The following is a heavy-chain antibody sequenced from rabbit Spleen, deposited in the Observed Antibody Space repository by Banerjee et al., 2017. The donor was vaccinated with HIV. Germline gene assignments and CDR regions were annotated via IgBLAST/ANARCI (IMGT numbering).Heavy chain of an antibody. CDR1: GFSFSSGYY. CDR3: ATDYYKYSAYAMDL. Sequence: QEQLVESGGDLVQPEGSLTLTCTASGFSFSSGYYMCWVRQAPGKGLEWIGCIGIGGGTTYYASWAKGRFTISKTSSTTVTLQMTSLTAADTATYFCATDYYKYSAYAMDLWGPGTLVTVS. D-gene: IGHD4-1*01. V-gene: IGHV1S45*01. CDR2: IGIGGGTT. J-gene: IGHJ6*01.